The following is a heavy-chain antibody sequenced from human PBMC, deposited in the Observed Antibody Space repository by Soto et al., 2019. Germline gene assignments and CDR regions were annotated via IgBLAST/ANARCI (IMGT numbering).Heavy chain of an antibody. V-gene: IGHV3-48*03. J-gene: IGHJ4*02. CDR3: ARDMEGRYSRGWYQIDS. CDR2: ISSSGGTT. Sequence: GGSLRLSCAASGFTFSIYEMNWVRQAPGKGLQWVSYISSSGGTTYYADAVKGRFTISRDNAKNSLYLQMNSLRAEDTAVYYCARDMEGRYSRGWYQIDSWGQGTLVTVSS. CDR1: GFTFSIYE. D-gene: IGHD6-19*01.